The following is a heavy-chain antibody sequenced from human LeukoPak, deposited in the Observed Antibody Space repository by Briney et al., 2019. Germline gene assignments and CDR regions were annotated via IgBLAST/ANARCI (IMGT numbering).Heavy chain of an antibody. Sequence: ASVKVSRKGSGYTSTSYGISWVRQAPGQRLEWMGWISAYNGNTNYAQKLQGRVTMTTDTSTSTAYMELRSLRSDDTAVYYCARESVVTAIEGGYYFGYWGQGALVTVSS. CDR1: GYTSTSYG. CDR3: ARESVVTAIEGGYYFGY. J-gene: IGHJ4*02. D-gene: IGHD2-21*02. CDR2: ISAYNGNT. V-gene: IGHV1-18*01.